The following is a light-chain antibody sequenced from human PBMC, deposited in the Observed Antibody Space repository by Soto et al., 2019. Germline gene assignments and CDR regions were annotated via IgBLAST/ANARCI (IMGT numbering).Light chain of an antibody. CDR2: EGS. J-gene: IGLJ3*02. CDR1: SSDVGTYNL. Sequence: QSALTQPASVSGSPGQSITISCTGTSSDVGTYNLVSWYQQHPGKAPKLMIYEGSKRPSGVSNRFSASKSGNTASLTISGLQAEDEADYYCCSYAGSSTLVFGVGTKLTVL. V-gene: IGLV2-23*01. CDR3: CSYAGSSTLV.